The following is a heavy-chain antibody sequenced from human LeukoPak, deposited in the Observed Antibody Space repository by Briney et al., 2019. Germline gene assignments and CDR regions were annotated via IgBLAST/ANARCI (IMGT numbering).Heavy chain of an antibody. Sequence: GGSLRLSGAASXFTFSSYLMTWVRQAPGKGLEWLANINQGGGETYYVDSVKGRFTISRDNAKNSLYLQMNSLRAEDTAVYYCARGGYFSTYWGQGTLVTVSS. D-gene: IGHD3-3*02. V-gene: IGHV3-7*05. CDR3: ARGGYFSTY. J-gene: IGHJ4*02. CDR1: XFTFSSYL. CDR2: INQGGGET.